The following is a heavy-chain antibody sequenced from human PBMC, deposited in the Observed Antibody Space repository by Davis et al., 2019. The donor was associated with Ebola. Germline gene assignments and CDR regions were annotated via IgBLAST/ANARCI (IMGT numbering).Heavy chain of an antibody. Sequence: SVKVSCKPSGFTFTSAVVQWVRQARGQRLESIGWIVVGSGDTSYAQKFQGRVTITRDMSTSSAYMALNSLTSEDTAVYYGAAGGTGGADNWFDPWGQGTLVTVSS. D-gene: IGHD7-27*01. V-gene: IGHV1-58*01. CDR3: AAGGTGGADNWFDP. CDR2: IVVGSGDT. J-gene: IGHJ5*02. CDR1: GFTFTSAV.